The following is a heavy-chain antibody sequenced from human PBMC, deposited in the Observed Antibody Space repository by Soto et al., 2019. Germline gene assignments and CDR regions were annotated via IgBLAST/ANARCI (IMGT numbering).Heavy chain of an antibody. V-gene: IGHV1-69*13. CDR3: ARARPDIVRVVGETPGYYGMDV. Sequence: SVKGSFKASGGTFSSDAFSWLLQAPGQGLQWMGGIIPTSGAANYAQKFQGRATITADESTSTAYMELNSLRVEDTAVYFCARARPDIVRVVGETPGYYGMDVWGKGTTVTVSS. CDR2: IIPTSGAA. CDR1: GGTFSSDA. J-gene: IGHJ6*04. D-gene: IGHD2-15*01.